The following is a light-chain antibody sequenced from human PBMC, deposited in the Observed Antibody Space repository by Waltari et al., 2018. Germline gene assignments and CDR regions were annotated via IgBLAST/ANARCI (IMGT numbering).Light chain of an antibody. CDR3: LQSTHWPKT. J-gene: IGKJ2*01. V-gene: IGKV2-30*01. Sequence: DVVMTQSPLSLPVTLGQPAPISCRSSQSLVSSDGNTYLNWFHQRPGRSPRRLIYKASNRDSGVPDRFSGSGSGTNFTLKISRVEAEDLGVYYCLQSTHWPKTFGQGTKLEIK. CDR2: KAS. CDR1: QSLVSSDGNTY.